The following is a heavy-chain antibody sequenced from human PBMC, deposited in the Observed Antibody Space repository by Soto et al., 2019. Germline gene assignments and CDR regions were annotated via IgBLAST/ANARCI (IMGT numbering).Heavy chain of an antibody. CDR1: GFTFDDYA. J-gene: IGHJ6*02. Sequence: HPGGSLRLSCAASGFTFDDYAMHWVRQAPGKGLEWVSLISWDGGSTYYADSVKGRFTISRDNSKNSLYLQMNSLRAEDTALYYCAKDFYGDHDGRYYYYGMDVWGQGTTVTVSS. V-gene: IGHV3-43D*04. D-gene: IGHD4-17*01. CDR3: AKDFYGDHDGRYYYYGMDV. CDR2: ISWDGGST.